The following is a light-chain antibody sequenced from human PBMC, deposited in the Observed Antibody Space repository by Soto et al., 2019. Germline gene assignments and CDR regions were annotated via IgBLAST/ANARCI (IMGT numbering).Light chain of an antibody. CDR3: QQSYTTPLT. CDR1: QTISGY. V-gene: IGKV1-39*01. J-gene: IGKJ4*01. Sequence: DIQMTQSPSYLSACVGDIVTITCRSSQTISGYLNWYQQKPGKAPELLIYAASYLGNGVPSRFSGSGSGTYFTLTISSLQHDDLATYYCQQSYTTPLTFGGGTKVDIK. CDR2: AAS.